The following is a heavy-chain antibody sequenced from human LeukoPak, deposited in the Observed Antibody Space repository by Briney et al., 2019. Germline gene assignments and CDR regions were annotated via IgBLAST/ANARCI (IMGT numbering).Heavy chain of an antibody. Sequence: QAGGSLRLSCAASGFTFSTYWMSWVRQGPGKGLEWVALIKEDGSENFYVDSVKGRFTISRDNAKNSLFLQMNSLRAEDTAVYYCARDSLSGVLIGPRLGVWGQGTTVTVSS. J-gene: IGHJ6*02. V-gene: IGHV3-7*01. CDR3: ARDSLSGVLIGPRLGV. D-gene: IGHD3-3*01. CDR2: IKEDGSEN. CDR1: GFTFSTYW.